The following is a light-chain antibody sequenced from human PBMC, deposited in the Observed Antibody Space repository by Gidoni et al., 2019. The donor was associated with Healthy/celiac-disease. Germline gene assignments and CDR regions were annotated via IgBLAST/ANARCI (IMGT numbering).Light chain of an antibody. CDR1: SSDVGSYNL. Sequence: QSALTQPASVSGSPGQSITISCTGTSSDVGSYNLVSWYQQHPGKAPKLMIYEGSKRPSGVSNCFSGSKSGNTASLTISGLQAEDEADYYCCSYADSSTFWVFGGGTKLTVL. CDR2: EGS. J-gene: IGLJ3*02. CDR3: CSYADSSTFWV. V-gene: IGLV2-23*01.